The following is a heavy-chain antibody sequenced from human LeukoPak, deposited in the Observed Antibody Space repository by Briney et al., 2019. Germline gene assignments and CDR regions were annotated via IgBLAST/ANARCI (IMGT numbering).Heavy chain of an antibody. J-gene: IGHJ2*01. Sequence: SETLSLTCTVSGYSISSGYYWGWIRQPPGKGLEWIGRIYHSGSTYYNPSLKSRVTISVDTSKNQFSLKLSSVTAADTAVYYCARPNFGPDRYFDLWGRGTLVTVSS. CDR2: IYHSGST. CDR1: GYSISSGYY. D-gene: IGHD3-16*01. V-gene: IGHV4-38-2*02. CDR3: ARPNFGPDRYFDL.